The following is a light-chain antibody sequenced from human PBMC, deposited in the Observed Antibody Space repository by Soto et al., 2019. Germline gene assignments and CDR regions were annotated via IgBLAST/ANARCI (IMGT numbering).Light chain of an antibody. Sequence: QSALAQPSSVSGSPGQSITISCTGTSTDVGGYNYASWYQHHPVKGPKLIIYEVNNRPSGVSDRFSGSKSGNKASLTISNLEAEDESDFYCGLYTSSDTPFVFGTGTKVTVL. J-gene: IGLJ1*01. CDR3: GLYTSSDTPFV. CDR2: EVN. V-gene: IGLV2-14*01. CDR1: STDVGGYNY.